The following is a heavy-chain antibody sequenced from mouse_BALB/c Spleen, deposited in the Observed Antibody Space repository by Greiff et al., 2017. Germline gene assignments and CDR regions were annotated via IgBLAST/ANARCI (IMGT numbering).Heavy chain of an antibody. CDR1: GFTFSNYW. Sequence: EVQRVESGGGLVQPGGSMKLSCVASGFTFSNYWMNWVRQSPEKGLEWVAEIRLKSNNYATHYAESVKGRFTISRDDSKSSVYLQMNNLRAEDTGIYYCTRLTTVPHWYFDVWGAGTTVTVSS. V-gene: IGHV6-6*02. D-gene: IGHD1-1*01. CDR2: IRLKSNNYAT. J-gene: IGHJ1*01. CDR3: TRLTTVPHWYFDV.